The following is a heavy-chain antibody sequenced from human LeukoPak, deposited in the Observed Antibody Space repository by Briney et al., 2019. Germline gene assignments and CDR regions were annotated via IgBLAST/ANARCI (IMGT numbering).Heavy chain of an antibody. V-gene: IGHV4-39*01. CDR3: ARRFLEWLPQIEPRSGFDY. Sequence: PSETLSLTCTVSGGSISSSSYYWGWIRQPPGKGLEWIGSIYYSGSTYYNPSLKSRVTISVDTSKNQFSLKLSSVTAADTAVYYCARRFLEWLPQIEPRSGFDYWGQGTLVTVSS. CDR2: IYYSGST. CDR1: GGSISSSSYY. J-gene: IGHJ4*02. D-gene: IGHD3-3*01.